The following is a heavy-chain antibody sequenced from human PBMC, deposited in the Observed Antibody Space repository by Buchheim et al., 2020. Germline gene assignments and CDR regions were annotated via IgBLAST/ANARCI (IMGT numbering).Heavy chain of an antibody. CDR3: AKDRVPGEVAATLDY. CDR1: GFTFSSYG. CDR2: ISYDGSNK. Sequence: QVQLVESGGGVVQPGRSLRLSCAASGFTFSSYGMHWVRQAPGKGLEWVAVISYDGSNKYYADSVKGRFTLSRDNSKNTLYLQMSSVRAEDTAVYYCAKDRVPGEVAATLDYGGQGTL. D-gene: IGHD2-15*01. J-gene: IGHJ4*02. V-gene: IGHV3-30*18.